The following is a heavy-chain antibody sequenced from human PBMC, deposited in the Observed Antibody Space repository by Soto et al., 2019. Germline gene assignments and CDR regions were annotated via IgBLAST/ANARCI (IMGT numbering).Heavy chain of an antibody. V-gene: IGHV1-2*04. Sequence: ASVKVSCKASRDSFTDYHIHWVRQAPGQGLEWLGRINPKGGRTSTAQKFQGWVTMTTDTSISTASMELTRLTSDDTAIYYCARGDATDCSNGVCSFFYNHDMDVWGQ. CDR1: RDSFTDYH. CDR2: INPKGGRT. CDR3: ARGDATDCSNGVCSFFYNHDMDV. J-gene: IGHJ6*02. D-gene: IGHD2-8*01.